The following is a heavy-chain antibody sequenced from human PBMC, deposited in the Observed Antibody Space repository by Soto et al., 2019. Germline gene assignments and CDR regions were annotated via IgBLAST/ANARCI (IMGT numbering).Heavy chain of an antibody. J-gene: IGHJ3*02. CDR2: ISGSGGST. V-gene: IGHV3-23*01. Sequence: GGSLRLSVAPPGSTFRAYAMHWVRQAPGKGLEWVSAISGSGGSTYYADSVKGRFTISRDNSKNTLYLQMNSLRAEDTAVYYCAKEYSGYDSAFDIWGQGTMVTVSS. CDR3: AKEYSGYDSAFDI. D-gene: IGHD5-12*01. CDR1: GSTFRAYA.